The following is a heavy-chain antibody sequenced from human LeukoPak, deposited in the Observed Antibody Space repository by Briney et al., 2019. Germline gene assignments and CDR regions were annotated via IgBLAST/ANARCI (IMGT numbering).Heavy chain of an antibody. D-gene: IGHD2-2*01. CDR1: GGSLSGFH. CDR2: INHSGST. CDR3: ARGPLDYLGYCSSISCYLYYYHVMAL. Sequence: ETLCPSRAVYGGSLSGFHWSWIRQPPGKGLEWIGEINHSGSTNYNPSLKSRVTISVDTSKNQFSLKLSSVTAADTAVYYCARGPLDYLGYCSSISCYLYYYHVMALGRQGTTVTVSS. V-gene: IGHV4-34*01. J-gene: IGHJ6*01.